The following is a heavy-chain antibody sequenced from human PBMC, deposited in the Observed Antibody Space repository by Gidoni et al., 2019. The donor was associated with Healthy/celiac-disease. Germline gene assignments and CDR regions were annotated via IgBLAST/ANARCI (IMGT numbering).Heavy chain of an antibody. V-gene: IGHV3-33*01. CDR1: GFTFSSYG. CDR2: LLYDGSNN. D-gene: IGHD3-10*01. Sequence: QVQLVESGGGVVQPGRSLRLSCAASGFTFSSYGRHWVRQAPGKGLGWVAVLLYDGSNNSYADSVKGRFTISRDNSKNTLYLQMNSLRAEDTAVYYCARDRADYYGSGSLYPGFDYWGQGTLVTVSS. J-gene: IGHJ4*02. CDR3: ARDRADYYGSGSLYPGFDY.